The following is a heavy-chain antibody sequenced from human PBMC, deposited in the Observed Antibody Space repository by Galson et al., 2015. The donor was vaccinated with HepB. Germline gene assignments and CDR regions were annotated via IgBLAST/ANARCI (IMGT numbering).Heavy chain of an antibody. CDR2: VYYSGST. Sequence: TLSLTCTVSGGSISSGGYYWSWIRQHPGKGLEWIGYVYYSGSTYYNPSLKSRVTISLDTSKNQFSLKLSSVTAADTAVYYCARSRVAAAGKCFDYWGQGTLVTVSS. CDR3: ARSRVAAAGKCFDY. V-gene: IGHV4-31*03. D-gene: IGHD6-13*01. J-gene: IGHJ4*02. CDR1: GGSISSGGYY.